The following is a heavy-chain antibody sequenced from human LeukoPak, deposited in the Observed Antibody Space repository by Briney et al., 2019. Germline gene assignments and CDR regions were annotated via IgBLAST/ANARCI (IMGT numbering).Heavy chain of an antibody. Sequence: SETLSLTCAISGGSISGTPYYWGWIRRPQGKGLEWIGSIYYSGSTYYNPSLKSRLTISVDTSKNQFSLKLSSVTAADTAVYYCARASTIFGHFAYWGRGTLVTVSS. CDR3: ARASTIFGHFAY. D-gene: IGHD3-3*01. V-gene: IGHV4-39*07. CDR2: IYYSGST. CDR1: GGSISGTPYY. J-gene: IGHJ4*02.